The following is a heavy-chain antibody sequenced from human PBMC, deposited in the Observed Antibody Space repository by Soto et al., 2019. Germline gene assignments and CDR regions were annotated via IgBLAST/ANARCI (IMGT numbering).Heavy chain of an antibody. J-gene: IGHJ4*02. CDR2: VNPVLGTA. CDR3: VRLPLDS. CDR1: GASLYNIT. V-gene: IGHV1-69*08. Sequence: QVQLVQSGAEVKKPGSSVRVSCKIFGASLYNITVSWVRQAPGLGLQWMGRVNPVLGTANYAQEFQGRVRLSADRSTNTPYMDMTSLTPDDTAMYYCVRLPLDSWGQGTMVAVSS.